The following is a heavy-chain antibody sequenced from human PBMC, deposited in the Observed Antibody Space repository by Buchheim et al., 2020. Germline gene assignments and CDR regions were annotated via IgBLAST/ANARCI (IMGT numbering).Heavy chain of an antibody. CDR1: GFTFSSYS. CDR3: AATYGGPLGNEPFDY. D-gene: IGHD1-1*01. V-gene: IGHV3-30*03. J-gene: IGHJ4*02. CDR2: ISYDGTKT. Sequence: VQLVESGGGLVQPGGSLRLSCAASGFTFSSYSMNWVRQAPGKGLEWIGFISYDGTKTVYVDSVKGRFSFSRDNSAGTLYLQMNNLRHEDAAAYYCAATYGGPLGNEPFDYWGLGTL.